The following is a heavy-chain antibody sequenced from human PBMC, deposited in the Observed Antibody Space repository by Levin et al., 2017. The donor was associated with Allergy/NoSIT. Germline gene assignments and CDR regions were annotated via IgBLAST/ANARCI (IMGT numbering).Heavy chain of an antibody. J-gene: IGHJ5*02. CDR2: IYYSGST. CDR1: GGSVSSGSYY. Sequence: SETLSLTCTVSGGSVSSGSYYWSWIRQPPGKGLEWIGYIYYSGSTNYNPSLKSRVTISVDTSKNQFSLKLSSVTAADTAVYYCARLRRIIATVTTRIPHNWFDPWGQGTLVTVSS. CDR3: ARLRRIIATVTTRIPHNWFDP. V-gene: IGHV4-61*01. D-gene: IGHD4-17*01.